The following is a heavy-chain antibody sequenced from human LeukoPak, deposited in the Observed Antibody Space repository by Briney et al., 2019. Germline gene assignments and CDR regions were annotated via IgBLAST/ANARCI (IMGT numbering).Heavy chain of an antibody. Sequence: GESLKISCKGSGFSFPSYWIGWVRQMPGKGLEWMGIIYPGDSDTRYSPSFQGQATISADKSISTAYLQWSSLMASDTAMYYCARLKDHTIDYWGQGTLVTVSS. J-gene: IGHJ4*02. CDR2: IYPGDSDT. CDR1: GFSFPSYW. CDR3: ARLKDHTIDY. D-gene: IGHD1-14*01. V-gene: IGHV5-51*01.